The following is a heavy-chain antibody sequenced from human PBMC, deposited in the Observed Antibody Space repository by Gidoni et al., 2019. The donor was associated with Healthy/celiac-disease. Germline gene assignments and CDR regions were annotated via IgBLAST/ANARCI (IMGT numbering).Heavy chain of an antibody. CDR3: ARESLIVGATTKSNAFDI. V-gene: IGHV3-21*01. CDR2: ISSSSSYI. D-gene: IGHD1-26*01. CDR1: GFTFSSYS. J-gene: IGHJ3*02. Sequence: EVQLVESGGGLVKPGGSLRLSCAASGFTFSSYSMNWVRQAPGKGLEWVSSISSSSSYIYYADSVKGRFTISRDNAKNSLYLQMNSLRAEDTAVYYCARESLIVGATTKSNAFDIWGQGTMVTVSS.